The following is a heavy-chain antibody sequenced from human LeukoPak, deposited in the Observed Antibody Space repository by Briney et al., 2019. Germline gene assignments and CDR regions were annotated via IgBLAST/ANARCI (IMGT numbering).Heavy chain of an antibody. V-gene: IGHV3-30*03. CDR3: AREPWQQPNDY. CDR2: XSXDXXNK. Sequence: GGSLRLSCAAXXXXXXXXXXXXVXXXXXXXXEXVAVXSXDXXNKFXADSXKXRFTISRDNSKNTLYLQMNSLRPDDTAVYYCAREPWQQPNDYWGQGTLVTVSS. D-gene: IGHD6-13*01. J-gene: IGHJ4*02. CDR1: XXXXXXXX.